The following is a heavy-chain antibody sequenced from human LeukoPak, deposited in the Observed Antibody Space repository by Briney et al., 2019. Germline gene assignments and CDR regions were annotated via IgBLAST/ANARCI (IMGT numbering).Heavy chain of an antibody. J-gene: IGHJ6*03. CDR1: GFTFNSYG. Sequence: PGGSLRLSCAASGFTFNSYGIHWVRQAPGKGLEWVAFIRYDGSSKYYVDSVKGRFTISRDNPKNTLYLQMNSLRAEDTAVYFCAKGSGWEASYFYYYMDVWGKGTTVTISS. V-gene: IGHV3-30*02. CDR2: IRYDGSSK. D-gene: IGHD1-26*01. CDR3: AKGSGWEASYFYYYMDV.